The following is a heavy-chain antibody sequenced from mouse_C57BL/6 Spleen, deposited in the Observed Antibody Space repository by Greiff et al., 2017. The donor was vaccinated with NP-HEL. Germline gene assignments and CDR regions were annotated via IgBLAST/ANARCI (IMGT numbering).Heavy chain of an antibody. J-gene: IGHJ2*01. Sequence: EVKLMESEGGLVQPGSSMKLSCTASGFTFSDYYMAWVRQVPEKGLEWVANINYDGSSTYYLDSLKSRFIISRDNAKSILYLQMSSLKSEDTATYYCARANYYGSSYFDYWGQGTTLTVSS. CDR3: ARANYYGSSYFDY. V-gene: IGHV5-16*01. D-gene: IGHD1-1*01. CDR2: INYDGSST. CDR1: GFTFSDYY.